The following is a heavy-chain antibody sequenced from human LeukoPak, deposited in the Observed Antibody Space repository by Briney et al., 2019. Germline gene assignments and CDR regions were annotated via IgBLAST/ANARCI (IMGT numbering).Heavy chain of an antibody. J-gene: IGHJ4*02. CDR3: ARVVVATKTKEVYFDY. CDR1: GGSISSGGYY. D-gene: IGHD5-12*01. Sequence: PSETLSLTCTVSGGSISSGGYYWSWIRQHPGKGLEWIGYIYYSGSTYYNPSLKSRVTISVDTSKNQFSLKLSPVTAADTAVYYCARVVVATKTKEVYFDYWGQGTLVTVSS. CDR2: IYYSGST. V-gene: IGHV4-31*03.